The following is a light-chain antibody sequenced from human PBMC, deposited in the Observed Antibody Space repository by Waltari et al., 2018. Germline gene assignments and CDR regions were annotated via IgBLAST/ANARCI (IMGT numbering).Light chain of an antibody. CDR3: MQTKQFPWT. CDR2: EIS. Sequence: DIVMTQTPVSLSVTPGQSASISCKPSQSLLYTDGKTYFYWYLQKTGPPPQLLIYEISKRFSGVPDRFSGSGSGTDFTLKISRVEAEDVGVYYCMQTKQFPWTLGQGTKVEVK. V-gene: IGKV2D-29*01. J-gene: IGKJ1*01. CDR1: QSLLYTDGKTY.